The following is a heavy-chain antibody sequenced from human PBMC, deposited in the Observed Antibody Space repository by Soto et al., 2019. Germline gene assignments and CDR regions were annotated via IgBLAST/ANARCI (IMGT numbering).Heavy chain of an antibody. J-gene: IGHJ4*02. CDR3: AKVFYYYDSSGYYYFDY. Sequence: GGSLRLSCAASGFTFSSYAVSWVRQAPGKGPEWISSISGSGSTIYYADSGKGRFTISRDNSKNTLYLQMSSLRAEDTAVYYCAKVFYYYDSSGYYYFDYWCQGTLVTVSS. CDR2: ISGSGSTI. D-gene: IGHD3-22*01. V-gene: IGHV3-23*01. CDR1: GFTFSSYA.